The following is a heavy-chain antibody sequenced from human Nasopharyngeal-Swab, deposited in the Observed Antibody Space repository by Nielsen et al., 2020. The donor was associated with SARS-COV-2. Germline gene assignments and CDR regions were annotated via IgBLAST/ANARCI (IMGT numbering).Heavy chain of an antibody. CDR1: GGSISSSSYY. J-gene: IGHJ6*02. CDR3: ARDSSRRSRGSYYYYGMDV. CDR2: IYHSGST. Sequence: GSLRLSCTVSGGSISSSSYYWGWIRQPPGKGLEWIGSIYHSGSTNYNPSLKSRVTISVDKSKNQFSLKLSSVTAADTAVYYCARDSSRRSRGSYYYYGMDVWGQGTTVTVSS. V-gene: IGHV4-39*07. D-gene: IGHD3-3*01.